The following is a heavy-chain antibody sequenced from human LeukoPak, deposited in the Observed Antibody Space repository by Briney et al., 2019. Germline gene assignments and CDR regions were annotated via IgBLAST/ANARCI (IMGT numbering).Heavy chain of an antibody. CDR2: IYYRGST. Sequence: SETLSLTCTVSAGSLSSYYWGWIRQPPGKGLESIGYIYYRGSTNYNPSLKSRVTISLDTSNNQFSLKLTSVTAADTAVYYCARSRGDSTGWYTFDYWGQGTLVTVSS. D-gene: IGHD6-19*01. V-gene: IGHV4-59*08. CDR3: ARSRGDSTGWYTFDY. CDR1: AGSLSSYY. J-gene: IGHJ4*02.